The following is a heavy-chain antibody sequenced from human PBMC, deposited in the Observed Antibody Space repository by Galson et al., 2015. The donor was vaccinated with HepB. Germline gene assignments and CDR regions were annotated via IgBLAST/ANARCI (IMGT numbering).Heavy chain of an antibody. V-gene: IGHV4-61*01. D-gene: IGHD2-15*01. CDR3: ARGVCSGGSCYYFDY. Sequence: SETLSLTCTVSGGSVSSGSYYWNWIRQPPGKDLEWIGYIYYSETTNYHPSLKSRVTISVDTSKSQFSLKLSSVTAADTAVYFCARGVCSGGSCYYFDYGGQGILVTVSS. CDR2: IYYSETT. CDR1: GGSVSSGSYY. J-gene: IGHJ4*02.